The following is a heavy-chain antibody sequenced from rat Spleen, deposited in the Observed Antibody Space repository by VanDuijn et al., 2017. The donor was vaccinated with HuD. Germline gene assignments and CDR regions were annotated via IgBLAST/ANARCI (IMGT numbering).Heavy chain of an antibody. CDR2: ISTGGGNT. Sequence: EVQLVESGGGLVQPGRSLKLSCAASGFTYSNYVMAWVRQAPTKGLEWVASISTGGGNTYYRDSVKGRFTISRDNAKNTLYLQMDSLRSEDTATYYCAKDGYYGYNYVGYVMDAWGQGASVTVSS. V-gene: IGHV5S13*01. CDR1: GFTYSNYV. J-gene: IGHJ4*01. D-gene: IGHD1-9*01. CDR3: AKDGYYGYNYVGYVMDA.